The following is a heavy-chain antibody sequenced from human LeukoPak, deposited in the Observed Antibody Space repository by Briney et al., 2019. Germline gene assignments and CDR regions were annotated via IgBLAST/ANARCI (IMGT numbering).Heavy chain of an antibody. D-gene: IGHD3-22*01. CDR2: ISGSGGST. CDR1: GFTFSSYA. J-gene: IGHJ5*02. CDR3: AKDDRYYYDSSGYNRFDP. Sequence: GGSLRLSCAASGFTFSSYAMSWVRQAPGKGLEWVSAISGSGGSTYYADSVKGRFTISRDNSKNTLYLQMNSLRAEDTAVYYCAKDDRYYYDSSGYNRFDPWGQGTLVTVSS. V-gene: IGHV3-23*01.